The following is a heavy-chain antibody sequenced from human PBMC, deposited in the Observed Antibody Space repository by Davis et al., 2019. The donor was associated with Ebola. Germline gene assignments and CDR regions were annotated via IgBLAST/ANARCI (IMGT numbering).Heavy chain of an antibody. Sequence: GESLKISCAASGFTFNSYAVNWVRQAPGKGLEWVSGISGSGYNTYYADSVKGRFTISRDNSKNTLYLQMNSLRAEDTAVYYCAKDYGHSWGDIVVVAATFNYWGQGTLVTVSS. CDR3: AKDYGHSWGDIVVVAATFNY. D-gene: IGHD2-15*01. CDR2: ISGSGYNT. J-gene: IGHJ4*02. V-gene: IGHV3-23*01. CDR1: GFTFNSYA.